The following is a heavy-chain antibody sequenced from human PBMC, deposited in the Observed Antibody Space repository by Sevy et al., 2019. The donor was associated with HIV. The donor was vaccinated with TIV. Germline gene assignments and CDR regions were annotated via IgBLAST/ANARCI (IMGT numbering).Heavy chain of an antibody. CDR3: AHETFGRFES. CDR1: GFTFSANW. V-gene: IGHV3-7*01. CDR2: IKGDGSDK. Sequence: GESLKISCAASGFTFSANWMNWVHQAPGKGLEWVANIKGDGSDKHYVDSVEGRFTISRDNAKNLLYLQMNSLRVEDTAVYYCAHETFGRFESWGQGTLVTVSS. J-gene: IGHJ4*02. D-gene: IGHD3-16*01.